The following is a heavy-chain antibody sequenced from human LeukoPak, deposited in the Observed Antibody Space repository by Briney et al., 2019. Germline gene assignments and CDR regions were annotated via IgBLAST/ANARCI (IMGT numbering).Heavy chain of an antibody. Sequence: PGGSLRLSCAASGFTFSSYWMHWVRQAPGKGLVWVSRINSDGSSTSYADSVKGRFTISRDNAKNTLYLQMNSLRAEDTAVYYCARDGMTTVTNYYYYYYMDVWGKGTTVTVSS. CDR1: GFTFSSYW. CDR3: ARDGMTTVTNYYYYYYMDV. CDR2: INSDGSST. V-gene: IGHV3-74*01. D-gene: IGHD4-11*01. J-gene: IGHJ6*03.